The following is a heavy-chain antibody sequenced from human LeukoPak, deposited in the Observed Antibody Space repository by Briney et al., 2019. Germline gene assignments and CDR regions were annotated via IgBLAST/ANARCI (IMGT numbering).Heavy chain of an antibody. D-gene: IGHD4-17*01. J-gene: IGHJ5*02. Sequence: GGSLRLSCAASGITFRSYGMHWVRQAPGKGLEWVAVISYDGSHKYYADFVKGRFSISRDNSKNTLYLQMNSLRADDTAVYYCAKGARGDTVTSIVGLNWFDPWGQGTLVTVSS. CDR1: GITFRSYG. CDR2: ISYDGSHK. V-gene: IGHV3-30*18. CDR3: AKGARGDTVTSIVGLNWFDP.